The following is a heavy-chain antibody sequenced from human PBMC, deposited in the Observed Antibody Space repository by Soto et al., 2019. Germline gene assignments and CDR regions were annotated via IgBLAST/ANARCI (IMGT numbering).Heavy chain of an antibody. J-gene: IGHJ4*02. CDR2: IKQDGSET. CDR1: GFTFRNFW. CDR3: ARENYFDS. V-gene: IGHV3-7*01. Sequence: EEQLVESGGGLVQPGGSLRLSCAGSGFTFRNFWMGWVRQAPGKRLEWVANIKQDGSETSYADSVRGRFTVFRDNARNSLILHMNRLRAEDTAVYYCARENYFDSWGQGALVTVSS.